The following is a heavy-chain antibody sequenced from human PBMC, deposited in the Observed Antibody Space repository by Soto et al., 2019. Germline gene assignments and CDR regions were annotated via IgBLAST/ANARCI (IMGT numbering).Heavy chain of an antibody. CDR3: ARDKGHSGSYALGYYGMDV. Sequence: SQTLSLPCAISGDSVSSNSAAWNWIRQSPSRGLEWLGRTYYRSKWYKEYAASVRSRITINPDTSKNQFSLKLSSVTAADTAVYYCARDKGHSGSYALGYYGMDVWGQGTTVTVSS. CDR1: GDSVSSNSAA. D-gene: IGHD1-26*01. J-gene: IGHJ6*02. CDR2: TYYRSKWYK. V-gene: IGHV6-1*01.